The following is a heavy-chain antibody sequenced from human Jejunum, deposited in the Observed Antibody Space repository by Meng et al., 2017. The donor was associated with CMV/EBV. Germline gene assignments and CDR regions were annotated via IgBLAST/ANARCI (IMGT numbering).Heavy chain of an antibody. V-gene: IGHV4-4*07. J-gene: IGHJ5*02. CDR2: IYTSGST. D-gene: IGHD1-26*01. Sequence: QVLLRAPGPGLVKFSEPLSLTCFVSAGPISGYYWSWIRQPAGKGLEWIGRIYTSGSTHYNPSLKSRLTMSVDLAKNQISLKLSSVTAADTAVYYCARESGSYYWFDPWGQGTLVTVSS. CDR3: ARESGSYYWFDP. CDR1: AGPISGYY.